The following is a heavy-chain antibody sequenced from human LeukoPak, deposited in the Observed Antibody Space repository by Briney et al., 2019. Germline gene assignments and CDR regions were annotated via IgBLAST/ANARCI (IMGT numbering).Heavy chain of an antibody. CDR2: IYYTGST. CDR3: ARVGIFGVVTDY. J-gene: IGHJ4*02. D-gene: IGHD3-3*01. Sequence: SETLSLTCTVSGGSISYHYWSWIRQPPGKGLEWIGYIYYTGSTNYNPSLKSRVTISVDTSKNQFSLKLSSVTAADTAVYYCARVGIFGVVTDYWGQGTLVTVSS. CDR1: GGSISYHY. V-gene: IGHV4-59*11.